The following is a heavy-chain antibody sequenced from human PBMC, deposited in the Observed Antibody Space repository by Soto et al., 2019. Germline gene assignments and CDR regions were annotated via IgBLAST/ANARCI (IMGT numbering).Heavy chain of an antibody. Sequence: QVQLVQSGAEVKKPGASVKVSCKASGYTFTNYGINWVRQAPGQGLEWLGWVSAYNGEKRYAQRVQARVIMPTDTSTTTAYMELMSLRSDDTAVYYCSRGTSIPASGDYWGQGTLVTVSS. CDR2: VSAYNGEK. CDR3: SRGTSIPASGDY. D-gene: IGHD6-6*01. CDR1: GYTFTNYG. J-gene: IGHJ4*01. V-gene: IGHV1-18*01.